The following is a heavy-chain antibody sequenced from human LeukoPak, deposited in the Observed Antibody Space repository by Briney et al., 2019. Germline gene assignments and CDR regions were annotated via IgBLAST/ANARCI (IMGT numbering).Heavy chain of an antibody. D-gene: IGHD3-16*02. V-gene: IGHV4-30-2*01. CDR1: GGSISSGGYS. Sequence: KPSQTLSLTCAASGGSISSGGYSWSWIRQPPGKGLEWIGYIYHSGSTYYNPSLKSRVTISVDRSKNQLSLNLSSVTAADTAVYYCARGVTSLYFDYWGQGTLVTVSS. CDR2: IYHSGST. J-gene: IGHJ4*02. CDR3: ARGVTSLYFDY.